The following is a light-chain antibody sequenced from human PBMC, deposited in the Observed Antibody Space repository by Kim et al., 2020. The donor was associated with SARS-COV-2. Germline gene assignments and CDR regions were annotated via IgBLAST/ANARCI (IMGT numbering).Light chain of an antibody. CDR2: QDS. CDR3: QAWDSSTVV. V-gene: IGLV3-1*01. J-gene: IGLJ2*01. Sequence: VPTRRTASIPCSGDKLGDKYACWYQQKPGQSPVLVIYQDSKRPSGIPERFSGSNSGNTATLTISGTQAMDEADYYCQAWDSSTVVFGGGTKVTVL. CDR1: KLGDKY.